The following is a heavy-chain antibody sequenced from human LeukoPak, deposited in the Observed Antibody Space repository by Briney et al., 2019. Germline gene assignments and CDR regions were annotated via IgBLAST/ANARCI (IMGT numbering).Heavy chain of an antibody. CDR2: IDHSGIT. V-gene: IGHV4-34*01. CDR1: GGSFSGYY. D-gene: IGHD4-17*01. Sequence: SETLPLTCAVYGGSFSGYYWSWIRQSSGKGLEWIGEIDHSGITSYNPSLKSRVTMSVDTSKDQFSLKVNSVTAADTAVYYCARRNEFSPLYGDPVDYMDVWGKGTTVIVSS. J-gene: IGHJ6*03. CDR3: ARRNEFSPLYGDPVDYMDV.